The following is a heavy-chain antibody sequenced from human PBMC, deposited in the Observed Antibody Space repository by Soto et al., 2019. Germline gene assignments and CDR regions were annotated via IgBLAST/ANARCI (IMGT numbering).Heavy chain of an antibody. J-gene: IGHJ5*02. V-gene: IGHV3-48*02. CDR1: GFTFSSYS. Sequence: EVQLVESGGGLVQPGGSLRLSCAASGFTFSSYSMNWVRQAPGKGLEWVSYISSSSSTIYYADSVKGRFTISRDNAKNSLYLKINRLRDEDTAVFSWARDFRAPPRPGIGWFPPGGKGPLVTVPS. D-gene: IGHD6-13*01. CDR3: ARDFRAPPRPGIGWFPP. CDR2: ISSSSSTI.